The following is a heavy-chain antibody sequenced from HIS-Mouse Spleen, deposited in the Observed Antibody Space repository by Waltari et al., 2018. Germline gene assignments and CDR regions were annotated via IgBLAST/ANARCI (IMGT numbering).Heavy chain of an antibody. CDR3: ARGALRGSYYWGEYFQH. Sequence: QVQLQQWGAGLLKPSETLSLTCAVYGGSFRGYYWIWIRQPPGKGLEGIGEITHSGSTNYNPSLKSRVTISVDTSKNQFSLKLSSVTAADTAVYYCARGALRGSYYWGEYFQHWGQGTLVTVSS. CDR1: GGSFRGYY. J-gene: IGHJ1*01. V-gene: IGHV4-34*01. CDR2: ITHSGST. D-gene: IGHD1-26*01.